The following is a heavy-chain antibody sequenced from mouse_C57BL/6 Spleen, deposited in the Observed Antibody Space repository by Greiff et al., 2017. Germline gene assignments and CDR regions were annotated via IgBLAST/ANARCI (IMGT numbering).Heavy chain of an antibody. J-gene: IGHJ3*01. CDR1: GYTFTSYG. V-gene: IGHV1-81*01. D-gene: IGHD2-4*01. CDR2: IYPRSGNT. CDR3: ASYDYPFAY. Sequence: VHLVESGAELARPGASVKLSCKASGYTFTSYGISWVKQRTGQGLEWIGEIYPRSGNTYYNEKFKGKATLTADKSSSTAYMELRSLTSEDSAVYFCASYDYPFAYWGQGTLVTVSA.